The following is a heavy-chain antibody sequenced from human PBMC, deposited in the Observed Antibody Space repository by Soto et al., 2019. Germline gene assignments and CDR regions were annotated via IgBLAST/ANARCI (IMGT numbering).Heavy chain of an antibody. J-gene: IGHJ4*02. V-gene: IGHV3-33*01. D-gene: IGHD3-9*01. CDR2: IWYDGSKK. CDR3: ARAYYDDLTNYSPGIDY. Sequence: GGSLRLSCAASGFTFSGYGMNWVRQAPGRGLEWVAIIWYDGSKKYYADSVKGRFTISRDNSKNTLYLQMNSLRVEDTGVYYCARAYYDDLTNYSPGIDYWGQGTLVTVSS. CDR1: GFTFSGYG.